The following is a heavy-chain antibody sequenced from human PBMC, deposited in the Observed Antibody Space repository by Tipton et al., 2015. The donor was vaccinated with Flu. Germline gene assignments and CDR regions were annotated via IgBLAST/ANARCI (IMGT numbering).Heavy chain of an antibody. D-gene: IGHD3-10*01. CDR3: ARGSGSGTFVIFDY. V-gene: IGHV4-4*07. CDR2: IYSSGIT. J-gene: IGHJ4*02. CDR1: GGSLSSYY. Sequence: LRLSCTVSGGSLSSYYWSWIRQPAGKGLEWIGRIYSSGITKYNPSLKSRVTMSIDTSKNQFSLSLSSVTAADTAVYYCARGSGSGTFVIFDYWGQGTLVAVSS.